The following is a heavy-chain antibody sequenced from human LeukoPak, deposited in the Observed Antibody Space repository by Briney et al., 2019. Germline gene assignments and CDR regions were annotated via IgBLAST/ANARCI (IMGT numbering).Heavy chain of an antibody. Sequence: SETLSLTCTVSGVSISSYYWSWIRQPPGKGLEWIGYIYYSGSTNYNPSLKSRVTISVDTSKNQFSLKLSSVTAADTAVYYCARVGYSYGLYWYFDLWGRGTLVTVSS. D-gene: IGHD5-18*01. J-gene: IGHJ2*01. CDR3: ARVGYSYGLYWYFDL. CDR2: IYYSGST. V-gene: IGHV4-59*08. CDR1: GVSISSYY.